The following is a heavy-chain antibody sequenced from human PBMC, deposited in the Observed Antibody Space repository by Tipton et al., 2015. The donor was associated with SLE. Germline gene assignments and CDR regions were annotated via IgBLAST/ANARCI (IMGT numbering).Heavy chain of an antibody. CDR1: GFTFSSYW. D-gene: IGHD3-22*01. Sequence: SLRLSCAASGFTFSSYWMHWVRQTPGKGLVWVSRISSGGSRTSHADSVKGRFTISRDNAKNTLYLQMNSLRAEDTAVYYCARAPTPYYFDSSGYSYAMDVWGQGATVTVSS. J-gene: IGHJ6*02. CDR2: ISSGGSRT. CDR3: ARAPTPYYFDSSGYSYAMDV. V-gene: IGHV3-74*01.